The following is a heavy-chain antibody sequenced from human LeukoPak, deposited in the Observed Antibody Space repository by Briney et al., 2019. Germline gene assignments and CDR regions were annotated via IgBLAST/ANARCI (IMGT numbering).Heavy chain of an antibody. CDR3: ARLASGSYGPLTPFDY. CDR1: GGSISGYY. J-gene: IGHJ4*02. Sequence: SETLSLTCTVSGGSISGYYYNWIRQPPGKGLEWIGYIYYSGTTNYNPSLKSRVAISVDTSKNQFSLKLSSVTAADTAVYYSARLASGSYGPLTPFDYWGQGTLVTVSS. CDR2: IYYSGTT. D-gene: IGHD1-26*01. V-gene: IGHV4-59*01.